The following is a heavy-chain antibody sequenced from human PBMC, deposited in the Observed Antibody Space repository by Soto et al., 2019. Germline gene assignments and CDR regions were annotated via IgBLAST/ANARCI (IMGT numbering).Heavy chain of an antibody. V-gene: IGHV3-48*01. J-gene: IGHJ5*02. CDR1: GFTFSSYS. D-gene: IGHD6-13*01. CDR2: ISSSSSTI. CDR3: ARHPERIAEIGWFDP. Sequence: EVQLVESGGGLVQPGGSLKLSCAASGFTFSSYSMNWVRQAPGKGLEWVSYISSSSSTIYYADSVKGRFTNSRDNAKNPPYLQTNSLTAEDTAVYHYARHPERIAEIGWFDPWGHGTLVTVSS.